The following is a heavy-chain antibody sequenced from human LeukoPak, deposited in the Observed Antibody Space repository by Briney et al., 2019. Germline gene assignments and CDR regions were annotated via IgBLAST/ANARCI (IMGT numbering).Heavy chain of an antibody. D-gene: IGHD6-19*01. CDR2: ISAYNGNT. CDR3: ARVQYSSGWPYYYYYMDV. Sequence: ASVKVSCKASGYTFTSYGISWVRQAPGQGLEWMGWISAYNGNTNYAQKLQGRVTMTTDTSTSTAYMELRSLRSDDTAVYYCARVQYSSGWPYYYYYMDVWGKGTTVTVSS. J-gene: IGHJ6*03. CDR1: GYTFTSYG. V-gene: IGHV1-18*01.